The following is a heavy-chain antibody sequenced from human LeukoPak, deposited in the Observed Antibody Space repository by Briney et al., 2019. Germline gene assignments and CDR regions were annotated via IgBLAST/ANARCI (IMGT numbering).Heavy chain of an antibody. CDR3: ARGGFRGYSYGPNWFDP. CDR2: IYYSGST. CDR1: GGSISSYY. J-gene: IGHJ5*02. V-gene: IGHV4-59*12. Sequence: PSETLPLTCTVSGGSISSYYWSWIRQPPGKGLEWIGYIYYSGSTNYNPSLKSRVTISVDTSKNQFSLKLSSVTAADTAVYYCARGGFRGYSYGPNWFDPWGQGTLVTVSS. D-gene: IGHD5-18*01.